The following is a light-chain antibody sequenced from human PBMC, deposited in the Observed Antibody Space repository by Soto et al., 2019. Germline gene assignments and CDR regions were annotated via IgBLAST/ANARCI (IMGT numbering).Light chain of an antibody. CDR3: QQYNNWPYT. J-gene: IGKJ2*01. CDR2: GAP. CDR1: QSVTSY. V-gene: IGKV3-15*01. Sequence: EIVMTQSPATLSVSPGERAILSCRASQSVTSYLAWYQQKPGQAPRLLIYGAPTRATGIPARFSGSGSGTEFTLTISSLQSEDFAVFYCQQYNNWPYTFGQGTKLQIK.